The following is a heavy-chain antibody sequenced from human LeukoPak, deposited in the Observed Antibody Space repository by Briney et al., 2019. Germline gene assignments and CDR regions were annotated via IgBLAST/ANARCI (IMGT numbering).Heavy chain of an antibody. Sequence: PGGSLRLSCAASGFTFDDYAMHWVRHAPGKGLEWVSGISWNSGSIGYADSVKGRFTISRDNAKNSLYLQMNSLRAEDTALYYCAKGRRGVTTVSRNWFDPWGQGTLVTVSS. D-gene: IGHD4-11*01. CDR3: AKGRRGVTTVSRNWFDP. V-gene: IGHV3-9*01. CDR2: ISWNSGSI. J-gene: IGHJ5*02. CDR1: GFTFDDYA.